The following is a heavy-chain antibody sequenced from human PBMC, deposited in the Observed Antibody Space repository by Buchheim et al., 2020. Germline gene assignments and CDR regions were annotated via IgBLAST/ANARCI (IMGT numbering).Heavy chain of an antibody. CDR1: GFTSNSYA. CDR2: ISTSGGHT. J-gene: IGHJ4*02. D-gene: IGHD6-19*01. CDR3: AIGSGWYGNY. V-gene: IGHV3-23*01. Sequence: EVQLLESGGALVQPGGSLRLSCAASGFTSNSYAMNWVRQAPGKGLEWVSAISTSGGHTYHADSVKGRFTIPRDNSKNNLFLQMNRLRAEDTAVYYCAIGSGWYGNYWGQGTL.